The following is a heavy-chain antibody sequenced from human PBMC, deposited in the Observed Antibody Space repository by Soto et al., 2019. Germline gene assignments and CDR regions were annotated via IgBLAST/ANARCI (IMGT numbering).Heavy chain of an antibody. Sequence: GGSLRLSCAATGFTLSKYWMAWVRQTPGKGLEFVANIREDGKEINYVDSVKGRFTISRDNAGNSLFLQMNSLRDDDTAVYYCGTDQWGGAFDIGGQGTMVTVSS. V-gene: IGHV3-7*01. CDR1: GFTLSKYW. CDR3: GTDQWGGAFDI. D-gene: IGHD3-10*01. CDR2: IREDGKEI. J-gene: IGHJ3*02.